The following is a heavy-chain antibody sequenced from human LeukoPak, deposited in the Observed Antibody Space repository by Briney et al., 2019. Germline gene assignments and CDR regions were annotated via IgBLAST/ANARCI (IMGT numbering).Heavy chain of an antibody. V-gene: IGHV4-59*11. CDR1: GGSISSHY. CDR3: ARGPGIAFP. CDR2: IYYSGST. Sequence: SETLSLTCTVSGGSISSHYWSWIRQPPGKGLEWIGYIYYSGSTNYNPSLKSRVTISVDTSKNQFSLKLSSVTAADTAVYYCARGPGIAFPWGQGTLVTVSS. J-gene: IGHJ5*02. D-gene: IGHD6-13*01.